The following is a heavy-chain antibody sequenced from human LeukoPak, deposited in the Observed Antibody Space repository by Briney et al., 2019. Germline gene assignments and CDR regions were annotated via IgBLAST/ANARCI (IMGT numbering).Heavy chain of an antibody. CDR2: IYTSGST. J-gene: IGHJ6*03. CDR1: GGSISSGSYY. D-gene: IGHD1-26*01. V-gene: IGHV4-61*02. Sequence: PSETLSLTCTVSGGSISSGSYYWSWIRQPAGTGLEWIGRIYTSGSTNYNPSLKSRVTISVDTSKNQFSLKLSSVTAADTAVYYCASGSYSYYYMDVWGKGTTVTVSS. CDR3: ASGSYSYYYMDV.